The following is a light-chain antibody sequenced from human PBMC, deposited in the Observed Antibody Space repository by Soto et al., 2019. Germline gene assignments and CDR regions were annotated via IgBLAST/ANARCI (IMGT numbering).Light chain of an antibody. CDR1: QSVSSY. V-gene: IGKV3-11*01. Sequence: EIVLTQSPATLSLSPGERATLSCRASQSVSSYLAWYQQKPGQAPRLLIYDASARATGIPARFSGSGSGTDFTLTICSLEPEDFAVYYCQQRSNWPGTFGQGTKLEIK. CDR2: DAS. CDR3: QQRSNWPGT. J-gene: IGKJ2*01.